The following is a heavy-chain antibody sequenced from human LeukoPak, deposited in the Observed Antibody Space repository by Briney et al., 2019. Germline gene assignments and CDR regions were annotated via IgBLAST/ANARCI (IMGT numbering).Heavy chain of an antibody. J-gene: IGHJ4*02. V-gene: IGHV3-64*01. CDR1: GFTFSSYA. CDR3: ARYSSSFDY. Sequence: GGSLRLSCAASGFTFSSYAMHWVRQAPGKGLEYVSAISSNGGSTYYANSVKGRFTISRDNSKNTLYLQMGSLRAEDMAVYYCARYSSSFDYWGQGTLVTGSS. CDR2: ISSNGGST. D-gene: IGHD6-13*01.